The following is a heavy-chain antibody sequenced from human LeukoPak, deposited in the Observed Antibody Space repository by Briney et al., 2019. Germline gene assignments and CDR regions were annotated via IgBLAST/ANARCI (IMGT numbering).Heavy chain of an antibody. V-gene: IGHV3-53*01. Sequence: GGSLRLSCAASGFIVGSNYMSWVRQAPGKGLEWVSVIYSGDITYYADSVEGRFTISRDSSKNTLYLQMNSLRAEDTAVYYCAREPDSSGYYFDYWGQGTLVTVSS. CDR3: AREPDSSGYYFDY. J-gene: IGHJ4*02. D-gene: IGHD3-22*01. CDR1: GFIVGSNY. CDR2: IYSGDIT.